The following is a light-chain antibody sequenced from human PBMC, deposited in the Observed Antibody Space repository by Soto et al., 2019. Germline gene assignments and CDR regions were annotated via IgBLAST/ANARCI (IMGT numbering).Light chain of an antibody. Sequence: EIGLSQSASTLSLSTGERATLYCRASQSVTSNALAWYQQKPGQAPRLLIHGASRRATGIPDRFSGSGSGTDFTLTISRLEPEDFAVYYCQQYGSSPSITFGQGTRLEIK. CDR1: QSVTSNA. V-gene: IGKV3-20*01. CDR2: GAS. CDR3: QQYGSSPSIT. J-gene: IGKJ5*01.